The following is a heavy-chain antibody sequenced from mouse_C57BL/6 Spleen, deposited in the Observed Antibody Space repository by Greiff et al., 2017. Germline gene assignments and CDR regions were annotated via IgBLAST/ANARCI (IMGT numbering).Heavy chain of an antibody. CDR3: ARGGLDY. Sequence: EVQLQQSGPELVKPGASVKISCKASGYTFTDYYMNWVKQSHGKSLEWIGDINPNNGGTSYNQKFKGKATLTVDKYTSTAYMELRSLTSERSAVYYCARGGLDYWGQGTTLTVSS. CDR2: INPNNGGT. V-gene: IGHV1-26*01. CDR1: GYTFTDYY. J-gene: IGHJ2*01.